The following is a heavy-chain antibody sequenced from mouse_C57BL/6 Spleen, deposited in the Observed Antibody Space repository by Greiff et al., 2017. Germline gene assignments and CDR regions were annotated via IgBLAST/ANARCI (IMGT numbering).Heavy chain of an antibody. CDR2: IYPGGGYT. Sequence: VKLMESGAELVRPGTSVKMSCKASGYTFTNYWIGWAKQRPGHGLEWIGDIYPGGGYTNYNEKFKGKATLTADKSSSTAYMQFSSLTSEDSAIYYCARGGGRGYAMDYWGQGTSVTVSS. CDR1: GYTFTNYW. V-gene: IGHV1-63*01. D-gene: IGHD3-3*01. J-gene: IGHJ4*01. CDR3: ARGGGRGYAMDY.